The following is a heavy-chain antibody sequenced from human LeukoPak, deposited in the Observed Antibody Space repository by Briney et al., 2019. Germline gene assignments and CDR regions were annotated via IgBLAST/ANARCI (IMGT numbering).Heavy chain of an antibody. CDR2: IYYSGST. J-gene: IGHJ4*02. Sequence: SETLSLTCTVSGGSISSYYWSWIRQPPGKGLEWIGYIYYSGSTNYNPSLKSRVTISVDTSKNQFSLKLSSVTAADTAVYYCARDPVYGGHFDYWGQGTLVTVSS. CDR3: ARDPVYGGHFDY. V-gene: IGHV4-59*12. D-gene: IGHD4-23*01. CDR1: GGSISSYY.